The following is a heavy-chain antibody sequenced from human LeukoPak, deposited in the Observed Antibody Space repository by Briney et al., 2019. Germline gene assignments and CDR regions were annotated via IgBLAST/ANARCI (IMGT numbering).Heavy chain of an antibody. V-gene: IGHV1-69*05. CDR2: IIPIFGTA. J-gene: IGHJ6*03. Sequence: SVKVSCKASGGTFSSYAISWVRQAPGQGLEWMGGIIPIFGTANYAQKFQGRVTITTDESTSTAYMELSSLRSEDTAVYYCARGDTDYGDYEPLKEIYYYYYYMDVWSKGTTVTVSS. CDR1: GGTFSSYA. CDR3: ARGDTDYGDYEPLKEIYYYYYYMDV. D-gene: IGHD4-17*01.